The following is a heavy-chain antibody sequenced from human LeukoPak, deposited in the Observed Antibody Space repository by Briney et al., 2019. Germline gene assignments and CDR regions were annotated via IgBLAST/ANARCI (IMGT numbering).Heavy chain of an antibody. D-gene: IGHD5-18*01. J-gene: IGHJ4*02. V-gene: IGHV4-34*01. CDR2: INHSGST. Sequence: SETLSLTCAVYGGSFSGYYWSWIRQPPGKGLEWIGEINHSGSTNYNPSLKSRVTISVDTSKDQFSLKLSSVTAADTAVYHCAREAMYSYGNNFDYWGQGTLVTVSS. CDR3: AREAMYSYGNNFDY. CDR1: GGSFSGYY.